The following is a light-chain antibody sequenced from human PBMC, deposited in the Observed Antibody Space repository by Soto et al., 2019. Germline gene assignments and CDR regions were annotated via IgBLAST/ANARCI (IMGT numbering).Light chain of an antibody. CDR3: QQYSSYPWT. Sequence: DIQMTQSPSTLSASVGDRVTITCRASENIDTRLAWYQQRPGKAPNILIYMASSLESGVPSRFSGSGSGTEFTLTISSLQPDDFATDYCQQYSSYPWTFGQGTKVDIK. J-gene: IGKJ1*01. V-gene: IGKV1-5*03. CDR1: ENIDTR. CDR2: MAS.